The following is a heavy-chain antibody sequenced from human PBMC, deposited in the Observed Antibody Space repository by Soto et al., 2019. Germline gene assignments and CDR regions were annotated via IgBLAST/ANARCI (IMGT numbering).Heavy chain of an antibody. V-gene: IGHV4-31*03. D-gene: IGHD6-6*01. CDR1: GGSIISCGYY. Sequence: TLSLTCTVSGGSIISCGYYWSLIRQHPGKGLEWIGYIYYSGSTYCNPSLKSRVTISVDTSKNQFSLKLSSVTAADTAVYYCARHVRQLGVLNCFDYWGQGTLVTVSS. CDR2: IYYSGST. J-gene: IGHJ4*02. CDR3: ARHVRQLGVLNCFDY.